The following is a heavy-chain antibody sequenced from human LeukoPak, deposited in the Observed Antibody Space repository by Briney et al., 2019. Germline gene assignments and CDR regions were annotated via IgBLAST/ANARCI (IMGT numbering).Heavy chain of an antibody. CDR1: GGSVSSGSYY. J-gene: IGHJ5*02. CDR2: IYYSGST. Sequence: PSETLSLTCTVSGGSVSSGSYYWSWIRQPPGKGLEWIGYIYYSGSTNYNPPLKSRVTISVDTSKNQFSLKLSSVTAADTAVYYCARSYGDLWGQGTLVTVSS. V-gene: IGHV4-61*01. CDR3: ARSYGDL. D-gene: IGHD2-21*01.